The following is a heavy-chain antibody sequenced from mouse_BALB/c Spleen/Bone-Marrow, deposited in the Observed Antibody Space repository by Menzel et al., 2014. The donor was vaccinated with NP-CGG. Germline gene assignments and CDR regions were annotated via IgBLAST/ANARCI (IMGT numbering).Heavy chain of an antibody. J-gene: IGHJ2*02. CDR3: ARGDYRFDEGYFDC. CDR1: GYSFTGYF. CDR2: INPYNGDT. Sequence: VQLKQSGPELVKPGASVKISCKASGYSFTGYFMNWVMQSHGKSLEWIGRINPYNGDTFYNQMFKGKAILTVDKSSSTAHMELRSLASEDSAVYYCARGDYRFDEGYFDCWGQGTSLTVSS. D-gene: IGHD2-14*01. V-gene: IGHV1-20*02.